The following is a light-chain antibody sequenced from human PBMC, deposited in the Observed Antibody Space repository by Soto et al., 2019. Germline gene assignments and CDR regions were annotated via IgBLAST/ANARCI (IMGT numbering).Light chain of an antibody. CDR2: GAS. CDR1: RSISSS. J-gene: IGKJ5*01. V-gene: IGKV3-11*01. Sequence: TQSPATIATLPWESGNSFSSGSRSISSSLAWYQQKPGQAPSLLIYGASSRATGIPARFSGGGSGTDFRLTISSLEPEDYSVYYCQQHSNWPITFGQGTRLEIK. CDR3: QQHSNWPIT.